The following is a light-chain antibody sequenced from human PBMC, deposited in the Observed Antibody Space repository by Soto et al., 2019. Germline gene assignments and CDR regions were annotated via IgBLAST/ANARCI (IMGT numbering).Light chain of an antibody. Sequence: DIVMTQSPDSLAVSLGERATINCKSSQSVFYSSNNKNYLAWYEQKPGQPPKLLIYWASTRESGVPDRFSGSGSGADFTLTISSLRAEDVAVYYCQQYYNIPYTFVQGTKLEIK. CDR3: QQYYNIPYT. CDR2: WAS. V-gene: IGKV4-1*01. CDR1: QSVFYSSNNKNY. J-gene: IGKJ2*01.